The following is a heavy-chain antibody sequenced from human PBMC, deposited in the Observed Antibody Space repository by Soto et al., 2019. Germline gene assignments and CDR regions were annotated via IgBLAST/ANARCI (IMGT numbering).Heavy chain of an antibody. V-gene: IGHV3-30*18. Sequence: QPWGSLRLSCAASGFTFSSYGMHWVRHAPGKGLEWVAVISYDGSNKYYADSVKGRFTISRGNSKNTLYLQMNSLRAEDTAVYYCAKHIGYGDYSYFDYWGQGTLVTVS. CDR2: ISYDGSNK. J-gene: IGHJ4*02. CDR3: AKHIGYGDYSYFDY. CDR1: GFTFSSYG. D-gene: IGHD4-17*01.